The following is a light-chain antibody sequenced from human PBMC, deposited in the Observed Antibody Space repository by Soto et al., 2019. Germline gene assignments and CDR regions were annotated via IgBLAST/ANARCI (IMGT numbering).Light chain of an antibody. J-gene: IGKJ1*01. Sequence: IGLRQSPATLSLSPGGRATLSCRASQSVGLSLAWYQQKPGQAPRLLIYDASERASGIPARFSGSGSGTDFTLTISSLEPEDFAVYYCQQRTSWPPWTFGQGTKVAI. CDR1: QSVGLS. CDR3: QQRTSWPPWT. V-gene: IGKV3-11*01. CDR2: DAS.